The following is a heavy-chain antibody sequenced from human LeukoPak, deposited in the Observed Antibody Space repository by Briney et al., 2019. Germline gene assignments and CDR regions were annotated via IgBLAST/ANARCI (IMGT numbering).Heavy chain of an antibody. CDR1: GFTFSSYG. V-gene: IGHV3-30*02. CDR3: AKDLSGWEHGQVFDY. J-gene: IGHJ4*02. Sequence: PGGSLRLSCAASGFTFSSYGMYWVRQAPGKGLEWVAFIRYDGSNKYYADSVKGRFTISRDNSKNTLYLQMNSLRAEDTAVYYCAKDLSGWEHGQVFDYWGQGTLVTVSS. CDR2: IRYDGSNK. D-gene: IGHD1-26*01.